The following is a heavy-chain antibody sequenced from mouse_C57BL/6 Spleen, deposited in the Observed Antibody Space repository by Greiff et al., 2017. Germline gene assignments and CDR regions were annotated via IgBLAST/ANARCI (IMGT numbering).Heavy chain of an antibody. CDR1: GFTFSDYY. J-gene: IGHJ4*01. CDR3: AQTAQATWDAMDY. CDR2: ISNGGGST. Sequence: EVHLVESGGGLVQPGGSLKLSCAASGFTFSDYYMYWVRQTPEKRLEWVAYISNGGGSTYYPDTVKGRFTISRDNAKNTLYLQMSRLKSEDTAMYYCAQTAQATWDAMDYWGQGTSVTVSS. V-gene: IGHV5-12*01. D-gene: IGHD3-2*02.